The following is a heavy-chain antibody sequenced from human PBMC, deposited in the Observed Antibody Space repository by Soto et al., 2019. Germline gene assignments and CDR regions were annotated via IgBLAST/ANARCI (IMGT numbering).Heavy chain of an antibody. Sequence: QVHLVESGGGVVQPGRSLRLSCAVSGFTVSTCGMHWVRQAPGKGLEWVAVISRDGGTKFYADSVKGRFTISRDNSRNTLFLEMNSLRGDDMAVYYCTGEVASGYWGQGTLVTVSS. CDR3: TGEVASGY. CDR2: ISRDGGTK. J-gene: IGHJ4*01. CDR1: GFTVSTCG. D-gene: IGHD2-8*02. V-gene: IGHV3-30*03.